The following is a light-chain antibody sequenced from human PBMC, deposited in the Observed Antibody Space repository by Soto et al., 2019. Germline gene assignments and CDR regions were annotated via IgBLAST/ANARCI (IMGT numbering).Light chain of an antibody. V-gene: IGLV2-23*01. CDR2: EAN. CDR3: CSYVGTSTI. Sequence: QFVLTQPASVSGSPGQSITISCTGSSSDVGSHNLVSWYQQYPGKAPKLMIFEANKRPSGVSNRFSGSKSGNTASLTVSGLQADDEADYYCCSYVGTSTIFGGGTKLTVL. CDR1: SSDVGSHNL. J-gene: IGLJ2*01.